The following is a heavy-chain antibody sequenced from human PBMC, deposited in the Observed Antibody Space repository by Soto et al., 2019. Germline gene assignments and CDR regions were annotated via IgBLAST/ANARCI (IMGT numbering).Heavy chain of an antibody. CDR2: IIPILGIA. J-gene: IGHJ3*02. V-gene: IGHV1-69*02. CDR3: ARVPLRDYSFSGAFDI. CDR1: GGTFSSYT. Sequence: SVKVSCKASGGTFSSYTISWVRQAPGQGLEWMGRIIPILGIANYAQKFQGRVTITADKSTSTAYMELSSLRSEDTAVYYCARVPLRDYSFSGAFDIWGQGTMVTVS. D-gene: IGHD4-17*01.